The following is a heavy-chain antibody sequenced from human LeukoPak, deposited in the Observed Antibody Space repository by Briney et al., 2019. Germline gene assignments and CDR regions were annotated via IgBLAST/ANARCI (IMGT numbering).Heavy chain of an antibody. CDR3: GPREDSTTNAYDY. V-gene: IGHV3-23*01. J-gene: IGHJ4*02. Sequence: GGSLRLSCTTSGFSFSNYAMSWVRQAPGKGLEWVSAISGEGVTIYYADSVKGRFTISRDNSKNTLYLQMNSLTAEDTAVYYCGPREDSTTNAYDYWGQGTLVTVSS. CDR2: ISGEGVTI. CDR1: GFSFSNYA. D-gene: IGHD2/OR15-2a*01.